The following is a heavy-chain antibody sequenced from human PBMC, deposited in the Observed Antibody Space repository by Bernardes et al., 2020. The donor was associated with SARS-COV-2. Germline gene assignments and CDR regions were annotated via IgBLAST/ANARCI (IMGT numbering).Heavy chain of an antibody. Sequence: GGSLRLSCAASGFTFNNACMSWVRQAPGKGLEWVGRIKSKTAGGTTDYAAPVKGRFTISRDDSKNTLYLQLNSLKTEDTAVYYCTTAGAGYCTSTSCWPGDYWGQGTLVTVSS. V-gene: IGHV3-15*01. CDR2: IKSKTAGGTT. CDR3: TTAGAGYCTSTSCWPGDY. J-gene: IGHJ4*02. CDR1: GFTFNNAC. D-gene: IGHD2-2*01.